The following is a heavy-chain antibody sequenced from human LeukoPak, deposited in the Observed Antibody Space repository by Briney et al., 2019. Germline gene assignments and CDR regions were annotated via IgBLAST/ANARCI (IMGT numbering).Heavy chain of an antibody. Sequence: ASVKVSCKASGYTFTSYDINWVRQATGQGLEWMGWMNPNSGNTGYAQKFQGRVTITRNTSISTAYMELSRLRSDDTAVYYCARDPTAGDGYWGQGTLVTVSS. D-gene: IGHD2-21*02. CDR1: GYTFTSYD. CDR2: MNPNSGNT. V-gene: IGHV1-8*03. CDR3: ARDPTAGDGY. J-gene: IGHJ4*02.